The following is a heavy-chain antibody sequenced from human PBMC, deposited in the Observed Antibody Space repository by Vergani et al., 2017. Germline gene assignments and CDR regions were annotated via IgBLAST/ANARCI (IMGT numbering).Heavy chain of an antibody. J-gene: IGHJ4*02. CDR1: GFTFGDYA. CDR2: IRSKAYGGTT. Sequence: EVQLVESGGGLVQPGRSLRLSCTASGFTFGDYATSWFRQAPGKGLEWVGFIRSKAYGGTTEYAASVKGRFTISRDDSKSIAYLQMNSLKTEDTAVYYCARDHPPEGIFGVVIIGGYFDYWGQGTLVTVSS. V-gene: IGHV3-49*03. CDR3: ARDHPPEGIFGVVIIGGYFDY. D-gene: IGHD3-3*01.